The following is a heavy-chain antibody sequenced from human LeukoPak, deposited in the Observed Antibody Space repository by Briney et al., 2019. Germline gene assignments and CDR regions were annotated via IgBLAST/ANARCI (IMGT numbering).Heavy chain of an antibody. Sequence: PGGSLRVSCAASGFTFSYYEMNWVRQAPGKGLEWVSYINSNGHSIYYAASVKGRFTISRDNAKNSLYLQMNSLRAEDTAVYYCTREGRDDFWGQGTLVTVSS. CDR1: GFTFSYYE. V-gene: IGHV3-48*03. D-gene: IGHD3-10*01. J-gene: IGHJ4*02. CDR3: TREGRDDF. CDR2: INSNGHSI.